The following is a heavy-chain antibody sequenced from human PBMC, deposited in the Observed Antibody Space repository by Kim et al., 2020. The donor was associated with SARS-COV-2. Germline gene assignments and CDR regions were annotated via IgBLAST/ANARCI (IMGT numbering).Heavy chain of an antibody. Sequence: VKGRVTITRDNTKNSLYLQINSLRAEDTAVYYCASALNYYDSSGTGRDYWGQGTLVTVSS. J-gene: IGHJ4*02. V-gene: IGHV3-21*01. D-gene: IGHD3-22*01. CDR3: ASALNYYDSSGTGRDY.